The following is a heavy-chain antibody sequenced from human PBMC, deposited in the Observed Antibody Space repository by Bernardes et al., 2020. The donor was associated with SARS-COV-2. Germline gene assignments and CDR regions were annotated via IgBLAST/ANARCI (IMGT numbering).Heavy chain of an antibody. V-gene: IGHV3-21*01. Sequence: GGSLRLSCAASGFTFSSYAMNWVRQAPGKGLEWVSCISGSYPFYADSVRGRFTISRDDSKNSLYLQMNSLRVEDTAVYYCARPSPSSPMAVPGSDYWGQGTLVTVSS. CDR3: ARPSPSSPMAVPGSDY. J-gene: IGHJ4*02. D-gene: IGHD6-19*01. CDR2: ISGSYP. CDR1: GFTFSSYA.